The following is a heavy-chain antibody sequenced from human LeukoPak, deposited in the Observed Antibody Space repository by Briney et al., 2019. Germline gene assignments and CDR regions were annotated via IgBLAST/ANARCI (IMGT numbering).Heavy chain of an antibody. CDR3: TTDRGAVTRGFDP. V-gene: IGHV3-15*01. J-gene: IGHJ5*02. D-gene: IGHD4-11*01. CDR2: IKSKTDGGTT. CDR1: GFTFSNAW. Sequence: GGSLRLSCAASGFTFSNAWMSWVRQAPGKGLEWVGRIKSKTDGGTTDYAAPVKGRFTISRDDSKNTLYLQMNSLKTEDTAVYYCTTDRGAVTRGFDPWGQGTLVTVSS.